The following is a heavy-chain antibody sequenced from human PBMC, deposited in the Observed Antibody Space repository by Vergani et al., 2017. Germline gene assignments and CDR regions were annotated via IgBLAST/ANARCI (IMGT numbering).Heavy chain of an antibody. Sequence: QVQLVQSGAEVKKPGASVKVSCKASGYTFTGYYMHSVRQAPGQGLEWMGWINPNSGGTNYAQKFQGRVTMTRDTSISTAYMELSRLRSDDTAVYYCASLGYCSGGSCLEPDIDYWGQGTLVTVSS. CDR2: INPNSGGT. CDR1: GYTFTGYY. CDR3: ASLGYCSGGSCLEPDIDY. J-gene: IGHJ4*02. D-gene: IGHD2-15*01. V-gene: IGHV1-2*02.